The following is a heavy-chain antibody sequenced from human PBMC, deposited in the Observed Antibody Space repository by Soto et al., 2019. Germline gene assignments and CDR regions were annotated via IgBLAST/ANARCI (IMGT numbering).Heavy chain of an antibody. D-gene: IGHD6-19*01. J-gene: IGHJ5*02. Sequence: GESLKISCKGSGYSFAGYWITWVRQKPGKGLEWMGRIDPSDSQTYYSPSFRGHVTISVTKSITTVFLQWSSLKASDTAMYYCARLLGRSYSSGWGPWGQGTLVTVS. V-gene: IGHV5-10-1*01. CDR3: ARLLGRSYSSGWGP. CDR1: GYSFAGYW. CDR2: IDPSDSQT.